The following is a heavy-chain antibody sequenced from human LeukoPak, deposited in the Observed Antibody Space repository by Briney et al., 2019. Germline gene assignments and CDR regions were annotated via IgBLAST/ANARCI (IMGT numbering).Heavy chain of an antibody. J-gene: IGHJ6*02. Sequence: AASVKVCCKASGYTFTSYDINWVRQATGQGPEWMGWMNPNSGNTGYAQKFQGRVTMTRNTSISTAYMELSSLRSEDTAVYYCAIMESSGWYYYYGMDVWGQGTTVTVSS. D-gene: IGHD6-19*01. CDR3: AIMESSGWYYYYGMDV. V-gene: IGHV1-8*01. CDR2: MNPNSGNT. CDR1: GYTFTSYD.